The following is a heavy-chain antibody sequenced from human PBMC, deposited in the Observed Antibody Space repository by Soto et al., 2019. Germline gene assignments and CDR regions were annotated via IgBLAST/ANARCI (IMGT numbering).Heavy chain of an antibody. Sequence: GGSPILSCAASGFTFSSYAMSWVRQAPGKGLEWVSAISGSGGSTYYADSVKGRFTISRDNSKNTLYLQMNSLRAEDTAVYYCATSTSSAYFDYWGQGTLVTVSS. J-gene: IGHJ4*02. CDR3: ATSTSSAYFDY. V-gene: IGHV3-23*01. CDR1: GFTFSSYA. CDR2: ISGSGGST.